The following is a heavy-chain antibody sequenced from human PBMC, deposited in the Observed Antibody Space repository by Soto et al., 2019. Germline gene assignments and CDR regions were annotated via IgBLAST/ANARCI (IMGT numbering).Heavy chain of an antibody. D-gene: IGHD2-21*02. V-gene: IGHV4-38-2*01. Sequence: SETLSLTCAVSGYSISSGYYWGWIRQPPGKGLEGIGSIYHSGSTYYNPSLKSRVTISVDTSKNQSSLKLSSVTAADTAVYYCARLPGLSYCGGDCYSGAFAIRAQRTTVTVSS. CDR3: ARLPGLSYCGGDCYSGAFAI. J-gene: IGHJ3*02. CDR2: IYHSGST. CDR1: GYSISSGYY.